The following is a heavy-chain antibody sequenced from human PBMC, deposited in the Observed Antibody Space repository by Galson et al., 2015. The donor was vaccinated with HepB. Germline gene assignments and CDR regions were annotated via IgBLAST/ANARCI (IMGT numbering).Heavy chain of an antibody. V-gene: IGHV3-48*02. J-gene: IGHJ4*02. CDR3: ARDSFRTGAVDY. Sequence: SLRLSCAASGFTFSSYYMDWVRQAPGKGLEWLSYINSGSNTIYYADSVKGRFTVSRDNAKNSLYLQLNNLRDEDTAVYYCARDSFRTGAVDYWGQGTRVTVSS. CDR1: GFTFSSYY. CDR2: INSGSNTI. D-gene: IGHD7-27*01.